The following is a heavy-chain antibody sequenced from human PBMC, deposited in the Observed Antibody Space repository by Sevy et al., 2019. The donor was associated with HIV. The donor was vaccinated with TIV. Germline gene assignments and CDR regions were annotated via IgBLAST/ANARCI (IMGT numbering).Heavy chain of an antibody. CDR2: VKSKADGGTT. D-gene: IGHD6-6*01. J-gene: IGHJ4*02. V-gene: IGHV3-15*01. CDR1: GFTSSNAW. CDR3: TTGRYSSSMYFEH. Sequence: GGSLRLSCAASGFTSSNAWMTWVRQAPGEGLEWVGRVKSKADGGTTDYGAPVKGRFTISGDDSKNTVYLQMNSLKSEDTGVYYCTTGRYSSSMYFEHWGQGTLVTVSS.